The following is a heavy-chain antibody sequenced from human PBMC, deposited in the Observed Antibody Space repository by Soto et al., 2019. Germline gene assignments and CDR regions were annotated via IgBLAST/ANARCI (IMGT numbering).Heavy chain of an antibody. CDR1: GFTFSSYG. CDR3: ARVSEYYDSSGYYYWGRYDAFDI. D-gene: IGHD3-22*01. V-gene: IGHV3-33*01. CDR2: IWYDGSNK. J-gene: IGHJ3*02. Sequence: PGGSLRLSCAASGFTFSSYGMHWVRQAPGKGLEWVAVIWYDGSNKYYADSVKGRFTISRDNSKNTLYLQMNSLRAEDTAVYYCARVSEYYDSSGYYYWGRYDAFDIWGQGTMVTVSS.